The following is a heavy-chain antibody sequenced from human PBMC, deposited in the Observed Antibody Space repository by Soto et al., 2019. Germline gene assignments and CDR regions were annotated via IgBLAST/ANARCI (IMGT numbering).Heavy chain of an antibody. D-gene: IGHD3-3*01. Sequence: QLLESGGGLAQPGGSLRLSCAASGFTFDKYAFAWVRQAPEKGLEWVSAITVAGDNMYYTDSVKGRFIISRDNSKNTVYMQMNSLRVEDTAIYYCANVMILRFSEWSTLDDPLVQGTLVTVSS. CDR1: GFTFDKYA. V-gene: IGHV3-23*01. J-gene: IGHJ5*02. CDR2: ITVAGDNM. CDR3: ANVMILRFSEWSTLDDP.